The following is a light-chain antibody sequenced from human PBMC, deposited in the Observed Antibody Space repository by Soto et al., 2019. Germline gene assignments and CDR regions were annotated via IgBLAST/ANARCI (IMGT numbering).Light chain of an antibody. CDR3: SSYTRSNTWV. CDR2: EVT. Sequence: QSALTQPASVSGSPGQSITISCTGTSSDIGGYIYVSWYRHYPGKAPKLMIYEVTNRPSGVSNRFSGSKSGNTASLTISGLQAEDESIYYCSSYTRSNTWVFGGGTKLTVL. V-gene: IGLV2-14*01. CDR1: SSDIGGYIY. J-gene: IGLJ3*02.